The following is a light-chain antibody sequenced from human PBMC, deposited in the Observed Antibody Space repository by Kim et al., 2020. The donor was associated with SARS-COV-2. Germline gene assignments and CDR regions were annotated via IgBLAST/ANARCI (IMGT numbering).Light chain of an antibody. V-gene: IGLV1-47*01. Sequence: QSVLTQPPSVSETPGQRVTISCSGSSANIGSYYVYWYQHLPGTAPKLLIYRDNQRPSGVPDRFSGSKSGTSASLAISGLRSEDEADYYCAAWDGTLGGPVFGGRTQLTVL. J-gene: IGLJ3*02. CDR2: RDN. CDR1: SANIGSYY. CDR3: AAWDGTLGGPV.